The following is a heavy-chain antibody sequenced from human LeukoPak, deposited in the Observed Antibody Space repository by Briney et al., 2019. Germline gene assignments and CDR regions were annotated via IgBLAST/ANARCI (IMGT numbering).Heavy chain of an antibody. Sequence: SETLSLTCTVSGGSISSSSSYWGWIRQPPGKGLEWIGGIYYSGSTYYNPSLKSRVTISVDTSKNQFSLKLSSVTAADTAVYYCAGLNITIFGVVPGGGQGTLVTVSS. D-gene: IGHD3-3*01. CDR3: AGLNITIFGVVPG. CDR2: IYYSGST. CDR1: GGSISSSSSY. V-gene: IGHV4-39*07. J-gene: IGHJ4*02.